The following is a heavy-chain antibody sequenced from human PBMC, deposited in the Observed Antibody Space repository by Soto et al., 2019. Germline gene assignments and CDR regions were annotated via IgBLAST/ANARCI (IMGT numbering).Heavy chain of an antibody. V-gene: IGHV1-2*04. CDR1: GYTFTGYY. CDR2: INPNSGGT. D-gene: IGHD1-26*01. J-gene: IGHJ5*02. Sequence: QVPLVQSGAEVKKPGASVKVSCKASGYTFTGYYMHWVRQAPGQGLEWMGWINPNSGGTNYAQKFQGWVTMTRDTSISTAYMELSRLRSDDTAVYYCARAGAGALLRNWFDPWGQGTLVTVSS. CDR3: ARAGAGALLRNWFDP.